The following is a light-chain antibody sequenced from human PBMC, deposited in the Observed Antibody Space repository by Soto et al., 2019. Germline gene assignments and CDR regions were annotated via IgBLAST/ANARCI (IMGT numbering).Light chain of an antibody. CDR2: AAS. V-gene: IGKV1-39*01. CDR1: QNINTF. CDR3: QHYNTYPWT. Sequence: DIQMTQSPSSLSASVGDRVTITCRTSQNINTFLNWYQQRPGKAPKLLIYAASSLQSGVPSRFSGSGSGTEFTLTISSLQPGDFATYYCQHYNTYPWTFGQGTKVDIK. J-gene: IGKJ1*01.